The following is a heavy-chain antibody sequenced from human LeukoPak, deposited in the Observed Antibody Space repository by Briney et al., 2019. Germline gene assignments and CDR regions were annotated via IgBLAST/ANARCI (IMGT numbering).Heavy chain of an antibody. CDR3: AKGPGDCGGDCYSPNDAFDI. Sequence: ASVKASCKASGYTFTSYYMHWVRQAPGQGLEWMGIINPSGGSTSYAQKFQGRVTMTRDTSTSTVYMELSSLRSEDTAVYYCAKGPGDCGGDCYSPNDAFDIWGQGTMVTVSS. CDR2: INPSGGST. D-gene: IGHD2-21*02. J-gene: IGHJ3*02. CDR1: GYTFTSYY. V-gene: IGHV1-46*03.